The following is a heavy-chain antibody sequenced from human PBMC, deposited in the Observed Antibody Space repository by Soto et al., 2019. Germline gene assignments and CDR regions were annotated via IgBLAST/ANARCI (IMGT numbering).Heavy chain of an antibody. D-gene: IGHD3-9*01. J-gene: IGHJ4*02. Sequence: SVKVSCKASGFTFTSSAVQWVRQARGQRLEWIGWIVVGSGNTNYAQKFQERVTITRDMSTSTAYMELSSLRSEGTAVYYCAALQGSRELPGTTILRYDYWGQGTLVTVSS. CDR3: AALQGSRELPGTTILRYDY. CDR2: IVVGSGNT. CDR1: GFTFTSSA. V-gene: IGHV1-58*01.